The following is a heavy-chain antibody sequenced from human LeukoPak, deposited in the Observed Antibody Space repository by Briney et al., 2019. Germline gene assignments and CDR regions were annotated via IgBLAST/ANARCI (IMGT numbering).Heavy chain of an antibody. CDR3: AKDFTPDGIWDIDY. Sequence: GGSLRLSCAASGFTFSSYAMSWVRQAPGKGLEWVSAISGSGSTFYAESVKGRFTISRDNSKNTLYLQMNSLRDEDTAIYYCAKDFTPDGIWDIDYWGRGTLITVSS. CDR1: GFTFSSYA. D-gene: IGHD1-14*01. V-gene: IGHV3-23*01. CDR2: ISGSGST. J-gene: IGHJ4*02.